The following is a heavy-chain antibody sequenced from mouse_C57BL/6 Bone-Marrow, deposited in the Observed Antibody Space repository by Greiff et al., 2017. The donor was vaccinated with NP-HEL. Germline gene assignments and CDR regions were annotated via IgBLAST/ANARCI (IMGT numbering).Heavy chain of an antibody. CDR3: TRREDSSPGAY. CDR2: IRNKANNHAT. J-gene: IGHJ3*01. D-gene: IGHD3-2*02. V-gene: IGHV6-6*01. Sequence: EVMLVESGGGLVQPGGSMKLSCAASGFTFSDAWMDWVRQSPERGLEWVAEIRNKANNHATNYAESVKGRFTISRDDSKSSVYLQMNSLRAEDTGIYYCTRREDSSPGAYWGQGTLVTVSA. CDR1: GFTFSDAW.